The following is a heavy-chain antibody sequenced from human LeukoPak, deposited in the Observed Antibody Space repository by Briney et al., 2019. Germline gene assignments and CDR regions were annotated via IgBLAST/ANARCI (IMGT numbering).Heavy chain of an antibody. CDR1: GGSFSGYY. V-gene: IGHV4-34*01. CDR3: SRGTDAYKCGNS. J-gene: IGHJ4*02. CDR2: IHYSGRI. D-gene: IGHD5-24*01. Sequence: SETLSLTCAVYGGSFSGYYWTWIRQPPGKGLERIGEIHYSGRINYNPSLKSRVTISADTSNNHFSLKMNSVTAADTAVYYCSRGTDAYKCGNSWGQGTLVTVPS.